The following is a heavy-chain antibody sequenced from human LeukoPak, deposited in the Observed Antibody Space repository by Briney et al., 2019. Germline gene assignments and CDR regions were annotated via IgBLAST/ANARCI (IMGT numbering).Heavy chain of an antibody. CDR2: IYSGGRT. Sequence: GGSLRLSCAGSGFIFSSYSMSWVRQAPGKGLEWVSVIYSGGRTFYADSVKGRFTISRDNSKNTLYLQMNSLRAEDTAVYYCAIYDSSSYYNYWGQGTLVTVSS. J-gene: IGHJ4*02. D-gene: IGHD3-22*01. CDR3: AIYDSSSYYNY. CDR1: GFIFSSYS. V-gene: IGHV3-53*01.